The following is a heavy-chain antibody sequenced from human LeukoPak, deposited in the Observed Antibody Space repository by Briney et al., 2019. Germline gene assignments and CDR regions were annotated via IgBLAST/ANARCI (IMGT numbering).Heavy chain of an antibody. CDR1: GGSISSTNC. V-gene: IGHV4-4*02. CDR3: ATRPAAFDI. Sequence: ESSETLSLTCIVSGGSISSTNCWSWVRQPPGKGLEWIGEIYHSGSTHYNPSLKSRVTMSLDKSKNQFSLELTSVTAADTAVYYCATRPAAFDIWGRGTMVAVSS. J-gene: IGHJ3*02. CDR2: IYHSGST. D-gene: IGHD1-14*01.